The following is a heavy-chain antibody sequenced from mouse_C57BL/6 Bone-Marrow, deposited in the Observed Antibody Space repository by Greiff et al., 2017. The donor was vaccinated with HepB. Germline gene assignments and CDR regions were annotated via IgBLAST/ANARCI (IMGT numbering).Heavy chain of an antibody. CDR3: ARSSPITTVVGDY. J-gene: IGHJ2*01. CDR2: IYPRSGNT. CDR1: GYTFTSYG. Sequence: QVHVKQSGAELARPGASVKLSCKASGYTFTSYGISWVKQRTGQGLEWIGEIYPRSGNTYYNEKFKGKATLTADKSSSTAYMELRSLTSEDSAVYFCARSSPITTVVGDYWGQGTTLTVSS. V-gene: IGHV1-81*01. D-gene: IGHD1-1*01.